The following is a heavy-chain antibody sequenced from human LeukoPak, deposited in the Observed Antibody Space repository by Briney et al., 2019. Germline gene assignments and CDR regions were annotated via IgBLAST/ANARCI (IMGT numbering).Heavy chain of an antibody. V-gene: IGHV4-34*01. Sequence: SETLSLTCAVYGGSFSGYYWSWIRQPPGKGLEWIGEINHSGSTNYNPSLKSRVTISVDTSKNQFSLKLSSVTAADTAVYYCARASGITIFGNHYYGMDVWGQGTTVTVSS. D-gene: IGHD3-3*01. J-gene: IGHJ6*02. CDR2: INHSGST. CDR3: ARASGITIFGNHYYGMDV. CDR1: GGSFSGYY.